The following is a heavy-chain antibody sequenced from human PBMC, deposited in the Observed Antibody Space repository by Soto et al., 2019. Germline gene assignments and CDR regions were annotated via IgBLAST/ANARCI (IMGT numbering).Heavy chain of an antibody. CDR2: ISGCGGST. D-gene: IGHD3-3*01. CDR3: AKLTPPTIFSPEGPVDY. V-gene: IGHV3-23*01. CDR1: GFTFSSYA. Sequence: HPWESLSLSCAASGFTFSSYAMSWDRQAPGKGMEWDSAISGCGGSTYYSNSVKDRFTISRDNSKNTLYLQMNSLRTEDTAVYYCAKLTPPTIFSPEGPVDYWGQGTLVTVSS. J-gene: IGHJ4*02.